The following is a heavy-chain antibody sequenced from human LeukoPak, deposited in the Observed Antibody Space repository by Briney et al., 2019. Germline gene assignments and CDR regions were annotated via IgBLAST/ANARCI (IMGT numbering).Heavy chain of an antibody. CDR3: ARVQLELRNYYYYYMDV. D-gene: IGHD1-7*01. V-gene: IGHV3-21*01. J-gene: IGHJ6*03. Sequence: GGSLRLSCAASGFTFSSYSMNWVRQAPGKGLEWVSSISSSSSYIYYADSVKGRFTISRDNAKNSLYLQMNSLRAEDTAVYYCARVQLELRNYYYYYMDVWGKGTTVTVSS. CDR2: ISSSSSYI. CDR1: GFTFSSYS.